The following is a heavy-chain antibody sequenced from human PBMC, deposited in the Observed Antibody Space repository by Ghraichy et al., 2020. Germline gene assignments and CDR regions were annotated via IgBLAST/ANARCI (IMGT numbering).Heavy chain of an antibody. D-gene: IGHD1-26*01. CDR1: GVSISGYY. J-gene: IGHJ4*02. V-gene: IGHV4-4*07. Sequence: SQTLSLTCTVSGVSISGYYWTWIRQSAGKGLEWIGRIYSSGSTSYNPSLMSRLTMSVEPSKSQFSLKLSSVTAADTAVYYCARELSGSYGQTDYWGRGTQVTVSS. CDR2: IYSSGST. CDR3: ARELSGSYGQTDY.